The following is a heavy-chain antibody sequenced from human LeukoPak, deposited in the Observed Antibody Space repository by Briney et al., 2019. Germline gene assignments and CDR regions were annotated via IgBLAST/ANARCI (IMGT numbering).Heavy chain of an antibody. CDR1: GGSISRSSYY. CDR3: ARQGSLAAPPDY. Sequence: SETLSLTCTVSGGSISRSSYYWGWIRQPPGKGLEWIGSIYYSGSTYYNPSLKSRVTISVDTSKNQFSLEQSSVTAADTAVYYCARQGSLAAPPDYWGQGTLVTVSS. V-gene: IGHV4-39*01. CDR2: IYYSGST. D-gene: IGHD6-25*01. J-gene: IGHJ4*02.